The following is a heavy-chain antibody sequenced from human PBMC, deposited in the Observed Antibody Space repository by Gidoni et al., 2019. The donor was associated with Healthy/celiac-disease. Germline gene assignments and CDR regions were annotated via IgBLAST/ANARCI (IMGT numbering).Heavy chain of an antibody. CDR3: ARDREGQQLADNWFDP. Sequence: EVQLVESGGGLVKPGGSLRLSCAASGFTFSSYSMNWVRQAPGKGLEWVSSISSSSSYKYYADSVKGRFTISRDNAKNSLYLQMNSLRAEDTTVYYCARDREGQQLADNWFDPWGQGTLVTVSS. J-gene: IGHJ5*02. CDR1: GFTFSSYS. D-gene: IGHD6-13*01. V-gene: IGHV3-21*01. CDR2: ISSSSSYK.